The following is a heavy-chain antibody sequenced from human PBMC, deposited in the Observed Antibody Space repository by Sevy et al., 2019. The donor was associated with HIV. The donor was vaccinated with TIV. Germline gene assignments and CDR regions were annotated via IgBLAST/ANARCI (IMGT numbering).Heavy chain of an antibody. CDR3: AREGWQLGTYYYYGMDV. V-gene: IGHV4-34*01. CDR2: INHSGST. CDR1: GGSFSGYY. J-gene: IGHJ6*02. Sequence: SETLSLTCAVYGGSFSGYYWSWIRQPPGKGLEWIGEINHSGSTNYNPSLKSRVTISVDTSKNQFSLKLSSVTAADTAVYYCAREGWQLGTYYYYGMDVWGQWTTVTVSS. D-gene: IGHD2-15*01.